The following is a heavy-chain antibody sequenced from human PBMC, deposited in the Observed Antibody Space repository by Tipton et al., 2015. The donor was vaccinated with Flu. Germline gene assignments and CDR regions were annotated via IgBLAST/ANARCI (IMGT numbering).Heavy chain of an antibody. CDR2: IYTSGST. CDR1: GGSLSSYY. Sequence: TPSLTCTVSGGSLSSYYWSWIRQPAGKGLEWIGRIYTSGSTNYNPSLKSRLTMSVDASKQQFSLKLSSVTAADTAVYYCARGSGSGTFMIFDLWGQGTLVTVSS. D-gene: IGHD3-10*01. J-gene: IGHJ4*02. CDR3: ARGSGSGTFMIFDL. V-gene: IGHV4-4*07.